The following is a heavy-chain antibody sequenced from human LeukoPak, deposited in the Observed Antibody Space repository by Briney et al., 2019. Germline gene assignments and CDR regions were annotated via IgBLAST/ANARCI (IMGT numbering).Heavy chain of an antibody. J-gene: IGHJ4*02. CDR2: IYWNDDK. CDR1: GVSLSTSGVG. Sequence: SGPTLLKPTQTLTLTCTFAGVSLSTSGVGVGWFRQRPVKALEGLALIYWNDDKSYSPSLKSRLNTTNDTSKNQVVLTMNNMDPVDTATYYSAHKDWFAEFRFDYWGQGTLVTVSS. V-gene: IGHV2-5*01. CDR3: AHKDWFAEFRFDY. D-gene: IGHD3-10*01.